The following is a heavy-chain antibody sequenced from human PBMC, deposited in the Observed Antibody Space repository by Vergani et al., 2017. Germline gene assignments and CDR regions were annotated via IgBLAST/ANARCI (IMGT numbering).Heavy chain of an antibody. CDR1: GGSISSYY. D-gene: IGHD6-6*01. Sequence: QVQLQESGPGLVKPSETLSLTCTVSGGSISSYYWSWIRQPPGKGLEWIGYIYYSGSTNSNPSLKSRVTISVDTSKNQFSLKLSSVTAADTAVYYCARGRIAALDDAFDIWGQGTMVTVSS. J-gene: IGHJ3*02. CDR2: IYYSGST. V-gene: IGHV4-59*12. CDR3: ARGRIAALDDAFDI.